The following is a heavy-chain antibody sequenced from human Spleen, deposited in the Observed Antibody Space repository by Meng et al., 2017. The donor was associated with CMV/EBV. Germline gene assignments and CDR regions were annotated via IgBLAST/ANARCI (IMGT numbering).Heavy chain of an antibody. CDR2: ISSSGSTI. CDR1: GFTFSSYA. J-gene: IGHJ6*02. V-gene: IGHV3-48*04. CDR3: ARDRTYSYYYGMDV. D-gene: IGHD1-14*01. Sequence: GESLKISCAASGFTFSSYAMSWVRQAPGKGLEWVSYISSSGSTIYYADSVKGRFTISRDNSKNSLFLQMKSLRPEDTAIYSCARDRTYSYYYGMDVWGQGTTVTVSS.